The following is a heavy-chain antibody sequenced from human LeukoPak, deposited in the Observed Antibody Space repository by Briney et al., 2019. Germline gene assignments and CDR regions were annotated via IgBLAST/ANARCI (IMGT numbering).Heavy chain of an antibody. Sequence: SETLSLTCAVNGGSFSGYYWSWIRQPPGKGLEWIGEINHSGSTNYNPSLKSRVTISVDTSKNQFSLKLSSVTAADTAVYYCARVGSGGSLHKLDYWGQGTLVTVSS. D-gene: IGHD2-15*01. J-gene: IGHJ4*02. CDR3: ARVGSGGSLHKLDY. V-gene: IGHV4-34*01. CDR1: GGSFSGYY. CDR2: INHSGST.